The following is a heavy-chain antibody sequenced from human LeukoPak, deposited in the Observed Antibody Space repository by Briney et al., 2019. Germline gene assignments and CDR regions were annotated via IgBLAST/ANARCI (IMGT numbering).Heavy chain of an antibody. V-gene: IGHV1-46*01. D-gene: IGHD3-10*01. J-gene: IGHJ4*02. CDR2: IAPSSGTT. CDR1: GYTFTDYY. CDR3: ARASGSSAVPFDY. Sequence: GASVKVSCKASGYTFTDYYMHWVRQAPGQGLEWMGVIAPSSGTTSYAQKFQGRVTMTRDTSTSTLYMELSSLTSEDTAVYYCARASGSSAVPFDYWGQGTLVTVSS.